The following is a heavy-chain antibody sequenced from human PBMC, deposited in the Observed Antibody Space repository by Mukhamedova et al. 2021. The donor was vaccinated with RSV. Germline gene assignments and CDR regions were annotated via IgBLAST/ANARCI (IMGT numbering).Heavy chain of an antibody. CDR1: Y. CDR3: ARVAYGPAATPNFDY. Sequence: YMGWVRQAPGRGLEWISVIFGGGSTYYADSVKGRATISREESKNTLYFEINSLRADDSAIYYCARVAYGPAATPNFDYWGQGNPGNV. CDR2: IFGGGST. V-gene: IGHV3-53*01. D-gene: IGHD2-2*01. J-gene: IGHJ4*02.